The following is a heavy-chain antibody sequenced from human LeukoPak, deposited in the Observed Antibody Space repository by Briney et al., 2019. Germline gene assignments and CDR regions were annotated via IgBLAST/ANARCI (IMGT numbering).Heavy chain of an antibody. CDR3: AKDRCSNGIGCYYYYMDV. D-gene: IGHD2-8*01. Sequence: PGGSLRLSCAASGFTFSSYAMSWVRQAPGKGLEWVSVNSASGGNTYYADSVKGRFSISRDSSKNILYLQMNSLRAEDTAVYYCAKDRCSNGIGCYYYYMDVWGKGTTVTISS. J-gene: IGHJ6*03. CDR1: GFTFSSYA. V-gene: IGHV3-23*01. CDR2: NSASGGNT.